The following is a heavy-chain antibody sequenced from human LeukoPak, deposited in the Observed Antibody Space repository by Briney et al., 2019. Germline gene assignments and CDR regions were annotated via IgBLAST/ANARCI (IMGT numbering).Heavy chain of an antibody. CDR3: APDVDTAMRY. V-gene: IGHV3-21*01. CDR2: ISSSSSYM. J-gene: IGHJ4*02. Sequence: GGSLRLSCAASGFTFSSYSMNWVRQAPGKGLEWVSSISSSSSYMYYADSVKGRFTISRDNAKNSLYLQMNSLRAEDTAVYYCAPDVDTAMRYWGQGTLVTVSS. D-gene: IGHD5-18*01. CDR1: GFTFSSYS.